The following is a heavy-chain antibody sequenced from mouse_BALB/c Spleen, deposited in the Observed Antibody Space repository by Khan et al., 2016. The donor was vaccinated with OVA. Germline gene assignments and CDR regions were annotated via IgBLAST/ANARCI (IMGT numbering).Heavy chain of an antibody. Sequence: QVQLQQSGAELARPGASVKMSCKASGYTFTSYTIHWVRQRPGQALEWIGHINPSNYYTNYNQNFKDKAALIVDKSSSTAYMQLSSLTSEDSAVYYCVREVAYFRSDGWFAYWGQGTLVTVSA. J-gene: IGHJ3*01. D-gene: IGHD2-14*01. CDR3: VREVAYFRSDGWFAY. V-gene: IGHV1-4*01. CDR1: GYTFTSYT. CDR2: INPSNYYT.